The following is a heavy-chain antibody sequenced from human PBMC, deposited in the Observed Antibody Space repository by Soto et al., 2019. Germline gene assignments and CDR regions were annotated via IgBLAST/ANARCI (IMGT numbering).Heavy chain of an antibody. V-gene: IGHV3-23*01. Sequence: GRSLRLSCAASGFTFSSYAMSWVRQAPGKGLEWVSGISGSGGSTYYADSVKGWFTISRDNAKNSLYLQMNSLRAEGTAGYCRGRGNWFGVLFDYWGKGTQVAV. J-gene: IGHJ4*02. CDR2: ISGSGGST. CDR1: GFTFSSYA. CDR3: GRGNWFGVLFDY. D-gene: IGHD3-10*01.